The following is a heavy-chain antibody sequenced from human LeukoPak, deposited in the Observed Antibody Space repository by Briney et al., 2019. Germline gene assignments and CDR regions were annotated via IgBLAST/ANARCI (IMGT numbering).Heavy chain of an antibody. J-gene: IGHJ4*02. CDR2: ISSSSSYI. V-gene: IGHV3-21*01. CDR3: ARDLLEMATITGRYY. Sequence: GGSLRLSCAASGFTFSSYSMNWVRQAPGKGLEWDSSISSSSSYIYYADSVKGRFTISRDNAKNSLYLQMNSLRAEDTAVYYCARDLLEMATITGRYYWGQGTLVTVSS. D-gene: IGHD5-24*01. CDR1: GFTFSSYS.